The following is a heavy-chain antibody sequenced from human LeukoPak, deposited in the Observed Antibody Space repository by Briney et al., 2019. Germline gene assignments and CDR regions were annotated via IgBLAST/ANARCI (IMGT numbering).Heavy chain of an antibody. J-gene: IGHJ5*02. CDR3: ARGRRWLHHNWFDT. Sequence: SETLSLTCAVYGGSFSGYYWSWIRQPPGKGLEWIGEINHSGSTNYNPSLKSRVTISVDTSKNQFSLKLSSVTAADTAVYYCARGRRWLHHNWFDTWGQGTLVTVSS. CDR1: GGSFSGYY. V-gene: IGHV4-34*01. D-gene: IGHD5-24*01. CDR2: INHSGST.